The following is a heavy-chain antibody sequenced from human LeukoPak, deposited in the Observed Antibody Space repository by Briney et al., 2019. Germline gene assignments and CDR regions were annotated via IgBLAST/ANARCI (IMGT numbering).Heavy chain of an antibody. CDR1: GFTFNTYT. D-gene: IGHD5-12*01. Sequence: GGSLRLSCAASGFTFNTYTMSWVRQAPGKGLEWVSSISSSNSYIYYADSVKGRFTISRDNAKNSLYLQMNSLRAEDTAVYYCARVSGYADYYYYYYMDVWGKGTTVTISS. CDR3: ARVSGYADYYYYYYMDV. J-gene: IGHJ6*03. V-gene: IGHV3-21*04. CDR2: ISSSNSYI.